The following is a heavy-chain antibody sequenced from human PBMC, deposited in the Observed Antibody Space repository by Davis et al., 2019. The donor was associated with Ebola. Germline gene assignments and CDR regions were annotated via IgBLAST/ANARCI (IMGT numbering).Heavy chain of an antibody. CDR1: GFTFSNYA. Sequence: GESLKISCAASGFTFSNYAMHWVRQAPGKGLGWVAVISFDGTNKYYADSVEGRFTISRDNSRNSLYLQMNSLRDEDTAVYYCARGSPLHYYDSSALPFDYWGQGTLVTVSS. D-gene: IGHD3-22*01. J-gene: IGHJ4*02. CDR2: ISFDGTNK. CDR3: ARGSPLHYYDSSALPFDY. V-gene: IGHV3-30*03.